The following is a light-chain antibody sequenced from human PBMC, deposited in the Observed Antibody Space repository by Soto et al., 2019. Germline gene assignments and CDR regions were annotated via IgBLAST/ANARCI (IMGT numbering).Light chain of an antibody. CDR2: KIS. CDR1: QSLVYYNGETY. CDR3: MQGSHWPYT. V-gene: IGKV2-30*01. Sequence: DVVLTQSPLSLPVALGQPASISCRSDQSLVYYNGETYFNWFHQRPDQSPRRLISKISNRDSGVPDRFSGSGSGTDFTLKISRVEADDVGVYYCMQGSHWPYTFGQGTKLEIK. J-gene: IGKJ2*01.